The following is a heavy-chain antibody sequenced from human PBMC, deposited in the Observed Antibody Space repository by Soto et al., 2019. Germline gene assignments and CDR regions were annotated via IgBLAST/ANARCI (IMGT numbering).Heavy chain of an antibody. Sequence: GSLRLSCAASGFTFSSYAMSWVRQAPGKGLEWVSAISGSGGSTYYADSVKGRFTISRDNSKNTLYLQMNSLRAEDTAVYYCAKRMRGTGTAYYYYGMDVWGQGTTVTVSS. V-gene: IGHV3-23*01. D-gene: IGHD1-1*01. CDR2: ISGSGGST. J-gene: IGHJ6*02. CDR1: GFTFSSYA. CDR3: AKRMRGTGTAYYYYGMDV.